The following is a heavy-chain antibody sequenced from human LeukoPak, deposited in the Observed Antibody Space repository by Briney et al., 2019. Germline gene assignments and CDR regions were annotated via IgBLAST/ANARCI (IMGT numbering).Heavy chain of an antibody. Sequence: GGSLRLSCAPSGFTFSSYGMQWVRQAPGKGLEWVAVIWSDGNKKYYSDSVKGRFTISRDNSKNTLYLQMNSLRAEDTAVYYCARDSVRQDGYFDYWGQGTLVTVSS. CDR2: IWSDGNKK. V-gene: IGHV3-33*01. CDR3: ARDSVRQDGYFDY. D-gene: IGHD1-1*01. CDR1: GFTFSSYG. J-gene: IGHJ4*02.